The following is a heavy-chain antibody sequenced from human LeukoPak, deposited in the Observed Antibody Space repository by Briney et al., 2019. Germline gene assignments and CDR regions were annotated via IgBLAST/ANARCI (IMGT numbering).Heavy chain of an antibody. CDR1: GFTFDDYA. CDR3: AKDIGGIGAAGFDY. V-gene: IGHV3-9*01. D-gene: IGHD6-13*01. CDR2: ISGNSGSI. Sequence: PGGSLRLSCAASGFTFDDYAMHWVRQAPGKGLEWVSGISGNSGSIGYADSVKGRFTISRDNAKNSLYLQMNSLRAEDPALYYCAKDIGGIGAAGFDYWGQGTLVTVSS. J-gene: IGHJ4*02.